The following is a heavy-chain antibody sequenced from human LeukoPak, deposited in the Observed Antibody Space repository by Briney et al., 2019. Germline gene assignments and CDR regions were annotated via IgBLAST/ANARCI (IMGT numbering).Heavy chain of an antibody. CDR2: ISRDGGST. CDR3: AKDSGRFYMDG. D-gene: IGHD1-26*01. CDR1: GFTFDDYD. J-gene: IGHJ6*03. V-gene: IGHV3-43*02. Sequence: GGSLRLSCAASGFTFDDYDMNWVRQAPGKGLEWVSFISRDGGSTYYADSVKGRFTISRDNSKISLYLQMNSLRAEDTALYYCAKDSGRFYMDGWGKGTTVTVSS.